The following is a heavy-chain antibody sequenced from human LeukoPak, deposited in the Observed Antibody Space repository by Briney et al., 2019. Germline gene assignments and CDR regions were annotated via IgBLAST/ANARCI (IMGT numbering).Heavy chain of an antibody. CDR3: ARDTYYYDSSGYFDAFDI. CDR1: GFTVSSNY. CDR2: IYSGGST. D-gene: IGHD3-22*01. V-gene: IGHV3-66*02. J-gene: IGHJ3*02. Sequence: GGSLRLSCAASGFTVSSNYMSWVRQAPGKGLEWVSVIYSGGSTYYADSVKGRFTISRDNSKNTLYLQMNGLRAEDTAVYYCARDTYYYDSSGYFDAFDIWGQGTMVTVSS.